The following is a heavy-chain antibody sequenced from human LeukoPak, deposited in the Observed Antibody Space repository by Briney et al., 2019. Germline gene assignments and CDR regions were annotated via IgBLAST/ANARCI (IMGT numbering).Heavy chain of an antibody. CDR2: ISGSGDST. Sequence: PGGSLRLSCAASGFTFSTYGMSWVRQAPGKGLEWVSAISGSGDSTYYADSVKGRFTISRDNSKNTLYLQMNSLRAEDTAVYYCASPIFGVVTWGQGTLVTVSS. D-gene: IGHD3-3*01. J-gene: IGHJ4*02. V-gene: IGHV3-23*01. CDR3: ASPIFGVVT. CDR1: GFTFSTYG.